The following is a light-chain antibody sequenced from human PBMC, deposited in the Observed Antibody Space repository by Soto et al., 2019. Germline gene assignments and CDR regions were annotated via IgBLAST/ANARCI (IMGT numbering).Light chain of an antibody. CDR2: DAS. CDR1: QSVSSY. CDR3: RQRSNWPLT. J-gene: IGKJ4*01. Sequence: EIVLTQSPATLSSSPGERATLSCRASQSVSSYLAWYQQRPGQAPRLLIYDASNRATGIPARFSGSGSGTDFPLTISSLEPEDFAVYYCRQRSNWPLTFGGGTKVEIK. V-gene: IGKV3-11*01.